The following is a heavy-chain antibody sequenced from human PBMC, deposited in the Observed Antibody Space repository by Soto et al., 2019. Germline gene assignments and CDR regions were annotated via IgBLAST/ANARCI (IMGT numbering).Heavy chain of an antibody. J-gene: IGHJ4*02. CDR3: AREVGDRRPDY. CDR2: MNPNSGNT. D-gene: IGHD1-26*01. V-gene: IGHV1-8*01. CDR1: GYTFTSYD. Sequence: QVQLVQSGAEVKKPGASVMVSCKASGYTFTSYDINWVRQATGQGLEWMAWMNPNSGNTGYAQKSQGRFTMPRNTAISKDYKELSSPRSEDAAVYYWAREVGDRRPDYWGQGTLVTVSS.